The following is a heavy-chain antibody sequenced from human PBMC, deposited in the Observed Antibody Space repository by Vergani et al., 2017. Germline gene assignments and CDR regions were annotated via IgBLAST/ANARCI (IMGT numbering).Heavy chain of an antibody. Sequence: VQLVESGGGFVRPGESLRLSCAASGFSFSDHYMTWIRQAPGKGLEWVSYISNSGNTIEYADSVKGRFSISRDNAKSSLFLQMDSLRAEDTAVYYCARDHRDYNNYPGTFDIWGQGSMVTVSS. J-gene: IGHJ3*02. CDR3: ARDHRDYNNYPGTFDI. CDR2: ISNSGNTI. V-gene: IGHV3-11*01. D-gene: IGHD5-24*01. CDR1: GFSFSDHY.